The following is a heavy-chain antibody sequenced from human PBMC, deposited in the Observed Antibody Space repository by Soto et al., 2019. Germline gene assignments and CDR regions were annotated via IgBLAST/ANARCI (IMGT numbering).Heavy chain of an antibody. V-gene: IGHV4-31*03. D-gene: IGHD1-26*01. CDR3: ARGVGGLMATIDYYYYRMDV. CDR2: IYYSGST. Sequence: PSETLSLTCTVSGDSISSGTYFWGWVRQPPGKGLEWIGYIYYSGSTYYNPSLKSRVTISVDTSKNQFSLKLSSVTAADTAVYYCARGVGGLMATIDYYYYRMDVWGQGSXVTVSS. J-gene: IGHJ6*02. CDR1: GDSISSGTYF.